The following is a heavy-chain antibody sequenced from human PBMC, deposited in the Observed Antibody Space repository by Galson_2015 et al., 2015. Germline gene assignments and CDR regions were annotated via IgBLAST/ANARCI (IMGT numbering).Heavy chain of an antibody. CDR3: ATRRPCSGCTCYGLDL. CDR2: IVPGNGNT. D-gene: IGHD2-15*01. V-gene: IGHV1-18*01. Sequence: SVKVSCKGYGYSFVSFGISWVRQAPGQGPEWMGWIVPGNGNTNYAQKFQGRMTMTSDASTNTAYMELRTLRSDDTAVYYCATRRPCSGCTCYGLDLWGQGTTVTVSS. J-gene: IGHJ6*02. CDR1: GYSFVSFG.